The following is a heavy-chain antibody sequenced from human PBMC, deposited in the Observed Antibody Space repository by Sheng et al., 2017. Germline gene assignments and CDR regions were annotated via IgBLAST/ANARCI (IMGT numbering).Heavy chain of an antibody. V-gene: IGHV3-30*02. J-gene: IGHJ6*03. CDR2: IRYDGTNK. D-gene: IGHD3-10*01. Sequence: QVHLVESGGGVVQPGGSLRLSCTASGFPFNIYGMHWVRQAPGKGLEWLSFIRYDGTNKYYTDSVEGRFTISRDNSKSTLYLQMQGLRADDSAVYYCAKDIRSYAYFYMDVWGKGTTVTVSS. CDR1: GFPFNIYG. CDR3: AKDIRSYAYFYMDV.